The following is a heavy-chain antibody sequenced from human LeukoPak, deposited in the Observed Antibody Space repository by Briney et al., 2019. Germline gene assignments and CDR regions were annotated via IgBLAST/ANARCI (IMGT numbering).Heavy chain of an antibody. V-gene: IGHV4-38-2*02. CDR1: GYSISSGYY. Sequence: SETLSLTCTVSGYSISSGYYWGWIRQPPGKGLEWIGSIYHSGSTYYNPSLKSRVTISVDTSKNQFSLKLSSVTAADTAVYYCARRGLGNYYYYMDVWGKGTTVTVSS. CDR3: ARRGLGNYYYYMDV. CDR2: IYHSGST. D-gene: IGHD3-16*01. J-gene: IGHJ6*03.